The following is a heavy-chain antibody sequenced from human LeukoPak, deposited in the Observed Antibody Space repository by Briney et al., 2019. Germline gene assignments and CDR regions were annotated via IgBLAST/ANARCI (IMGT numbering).Heavy chain of an antibody. V-gene: IGHV4-4*07. CDR3: ARDRSMYSGSYRPFDY. J-gene: IGHJ4*02. D-gene: IGHD1-26*01. CDR2: IYTSGST. CDR1: GGSISSYY. Sequence: RPSETLSLTCTVSGGSISSYYWSWIRQPAGRGLEWIGRIYTSGSTNYNPSLKSRVTMSVDTSKNQFSPKLSSVTAADTAVYYCARDRSMYSGSYRPFDYWGQGTLVTVSS.